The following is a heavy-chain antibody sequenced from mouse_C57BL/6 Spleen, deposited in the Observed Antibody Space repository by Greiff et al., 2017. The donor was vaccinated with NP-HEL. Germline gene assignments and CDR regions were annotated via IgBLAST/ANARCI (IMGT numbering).Heavy chain of an antibody. J-gene: IGHJ2*01. Sequence: FQLHQSGPELVKPGASVRFSSKASGNPLGSSWMNGVRQRRGKGTEWSGRIYPGDGDTNYNGKFKGKATLTADKSSSTAYMQLSSLTSEDSAVYFCAREDFYGSSYGDYWGQGTTLTVSS. CDR3: AREDFYGSSYGDY. CDR2: IYPGDGDT. D-gene: IGHD1-1*01. CDR1: GNPLGSSW. V-gene: IGHV1-82*01.